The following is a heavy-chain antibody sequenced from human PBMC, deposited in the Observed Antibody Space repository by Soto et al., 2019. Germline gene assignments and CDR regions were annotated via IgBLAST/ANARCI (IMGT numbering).Heavy chain of an antibody. CDR3: ARRRRPKGYCSSTSCFGYGMDV. D-gene: IGHD2-2*01. J-gene: IGHJ6*02. V-gene: IGHV4-59*12. CDR2: ISYSGST. Sequence: SETLSLTCSVSGGSISSYYWSWIRQPPGKGLEWIGCISYSGSTNYNSSLKSRVTISVDTSKNQFSLKLSSVTAADTAVYYCARRRRPKGYCSSTSCFGYGMDVWGQGTTVTVSS. CDR1: GGSISSYY.